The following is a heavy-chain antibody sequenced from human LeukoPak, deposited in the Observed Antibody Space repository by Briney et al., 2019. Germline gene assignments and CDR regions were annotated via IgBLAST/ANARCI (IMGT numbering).Heavy chain of an antibody. CDR1: GGSFSGYY. CDR3: ARGSNRIALAGHGHPDY. J-gene: IGHJ4*02. CDR2: INHSGST. V-gene: IGHV4-34*01. Sequence: SETLSLTCAVYGGSFSGYYWSWIRQPPGKGLEWIGDINHSGSTNYNPSLKSRVTISVDTSKNQFSLKLSSVTAADTAVYYCARGSNRIALAGHGHPDYWGQGTLVTVSS. D-gene: IGHD6-19*01.